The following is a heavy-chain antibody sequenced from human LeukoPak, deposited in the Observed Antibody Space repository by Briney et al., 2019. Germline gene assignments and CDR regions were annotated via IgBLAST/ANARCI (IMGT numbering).Heavy chain of an antibody. Sequence: PGGSLRLSCAASGFTFNSYWMHWVRQAPGKGLVWVSRINSDGSSTSYADSVRGRFAISRDNAKNTLYLQMNSLRAEDTAVYYCARSVAVVTATFGYWGQGTLVTVSS. CDR1: GFTFNSYW. CDR2: INSDGSST. CDR3: ARSVAVVTATFGY. D-gene: IGHD2-15*01. J-gene: IGHJ4*02. V-gene: IGHV3-74*01.